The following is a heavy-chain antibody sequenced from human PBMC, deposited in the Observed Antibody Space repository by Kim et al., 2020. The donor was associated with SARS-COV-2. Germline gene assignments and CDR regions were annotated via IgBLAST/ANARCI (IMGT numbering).Heavy chain of an antibody. V-gene: IGHV4-39*01. CDR2: IYSSGST. D-gene: IGHD3-9*01. CDR1: GGSISSGRYY. J-gene: IGHJ5*02. Sequence: SETLSLTCTVSGGSISSGRYYWGWIRQPPGKGLEWIGSIYSSGSTYYNPSLKSRVTISVDRSKNQFSLKLSSVTAADTAVYYCASAASSDWLRFDPWGQGTLVTVSS. CDR3: ASAASSDWLRFDP.